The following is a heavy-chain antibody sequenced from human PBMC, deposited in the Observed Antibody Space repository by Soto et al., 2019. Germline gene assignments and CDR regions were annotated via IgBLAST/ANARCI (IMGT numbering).Heavy chain of an antibody. Sequence: QVQLVQSGAEVKKPGSSVKVSCKASGGTFSSYAISWVRQAPGQGLEWMGGIIPIFGTANYAQKFQGRVTITADKSTSTAYMELSSLRSEDTAVYYCARGLRCSGSYSLGRACGAFDIWGQGTMVTVSS. CDR2: IIPIFGTA. CDR3: ARGLRCSGSYSLGRACGAFDI. CDR1: GGTFSSYA. D-gene: IGHD1-26*01. V-gene: IGHV1-69*06. J-gene: IGHJ3*02.